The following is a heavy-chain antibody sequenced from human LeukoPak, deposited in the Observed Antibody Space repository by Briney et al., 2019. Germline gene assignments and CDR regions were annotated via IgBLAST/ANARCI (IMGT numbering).Heavy chain of an antibody. Sequence: GRSLRLSCAASGFTFGSYGMHWVRQAPGKGLEWVAVISYDGSNKYYADSMKGRFTISRDNSKNTLYLQMNSLRAEDTAVYYCAKDMYYYGSGSYGKFDPWGQGTLVTVSS. J-gene: IGHJ5*02. D-gene: IGHD3-10*01. V-gene: IGHV3-30*18. CDR1: GFTFGSYG. CDR3: AKDMYYYGSGSYGKFDP. CDR2: ISYDGSNK.